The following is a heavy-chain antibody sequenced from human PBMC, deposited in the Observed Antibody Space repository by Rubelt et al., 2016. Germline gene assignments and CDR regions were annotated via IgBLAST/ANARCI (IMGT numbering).Heavy chain of an antibody. CDR1: GFTFSRYA. V-gene: IGHV3-23*01. D-gene: IGHD6-13*01. CDR2: ISGSGGST. Sequence: SRGGLVQPGGSLRVSCAASGFTFSRYAMNWVRQAPGKGLEWVAAISGSGGSTFYADSVKGRFTISRDDSKNTLYLQMNSMRAEDTAVYYCAEDRVGSWFSLDYWGQGTLVTVST. CDR3: AEDRVGSWFSLDY. J-gene: IGHJ4*02.